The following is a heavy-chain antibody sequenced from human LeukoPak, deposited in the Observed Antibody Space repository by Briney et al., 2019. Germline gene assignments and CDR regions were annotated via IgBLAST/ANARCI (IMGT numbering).Heavy chain of an antibody. CDR2: IYYNGST. V-gene: IGHV4-30-2*01. CDR3: ARRCSSTRCYGPYDSHYMDV. Sequence: SQTLSLTCTVSGGSITSGGYSWNWIRQGQPPGKGLEWIGNIYYNGSTYYNPSLKSRVTISVDRSKNHFSLRLSSVTAADTAVYFCARRCSSTRCYGPYDSHYMDVWGKGTTVTVSS. CDR1: GGSITSGGYS. J-gene: IGHJ6*03. D-gene: IGHD2-2*01.